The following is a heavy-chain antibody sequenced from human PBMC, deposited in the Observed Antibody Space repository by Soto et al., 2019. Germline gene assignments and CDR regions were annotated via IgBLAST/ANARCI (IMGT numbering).Heavy chain of an antibody. V-gene: IGHV4-34*01. CDR1: GGSFSGYY. D-gene: IGHD2-15*01. CDR3: ASFRVLAATMYYYGMDV. Sequence: SETLSLTCAVYGGSFSGYYWSWIRQPPGKGLEWIGEINHSGSTNYNPSLKSRVTISVDTSKNQFSLKLSSVTAADTAVYYCASFRVLAATMYYYGMDVWGQGTTVTVSS. J-gene: IGHJ6*02. CDR2: INHSGST.